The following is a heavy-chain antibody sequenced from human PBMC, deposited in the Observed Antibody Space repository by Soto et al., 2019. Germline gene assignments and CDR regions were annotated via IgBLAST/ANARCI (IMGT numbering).Heavy chain of an antibody. Sequence: EVQLVESGGGLVQPGGSLKLSCAASGLTFSDSAIHWVRQASGKGLEWVGRIRSKTNNYATTYAASVKGRFTISRDDSKHMSYLQMNSLKSEDTAVYLCTPPKHELRIYCYNSIDVWGQGTTATVSS. CDR3: TPPKHELRIYCYNSIDV. CDR1: GLTFSDSA. J-gene: IGHJ6*02. CDR2: IRSKTNNYAT. D-gene: IGHD1-26*01. V-gene: IGHV3-73*02.